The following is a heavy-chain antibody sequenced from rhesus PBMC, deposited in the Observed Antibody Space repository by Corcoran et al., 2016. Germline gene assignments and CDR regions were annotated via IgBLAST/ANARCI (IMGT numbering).Heavy chain of an antibody. D-gene: IGHD6-25*01. CDR3: ARYIATAFGY. CDR2: INGNIGST. V-gene: IGHV4-80*01. CDR1: GGSFSSYW. Sequence: QVQLQESGPGLVKPSETLSLTCAVSGGSFSSYWWSWIRQPPGKGLEWIGEINGNIGSTNYNPSLKSRVTISQDASKNLYSLKLSSVTAADTAVYYCARYIATAFGYWGQGVLVTVSS. J-gene: IGHJ4*01.